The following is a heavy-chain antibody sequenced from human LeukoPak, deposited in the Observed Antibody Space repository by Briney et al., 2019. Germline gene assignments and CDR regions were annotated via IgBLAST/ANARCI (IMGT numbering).Heavy chain of an antibody. V-gene: IGHV3-48*01. Sequence: PSETLSLTCTVSGGSISSSSYYWGWIRQPPGKGLEWVSYISSSSSTIYYADSVKGRFTISRDNAKNSLYLQMNSLRAEDTAVYYCARAKHVQMDTAMEFDYWGQGTLVTVSS. D-gene: IGHD5-18*01. CDR1: GGSISSSS. CDR2: ISSSSSTI. J-gene: IGHJ4*02. CDR3: ARAKHVQMDTAMEFDY.